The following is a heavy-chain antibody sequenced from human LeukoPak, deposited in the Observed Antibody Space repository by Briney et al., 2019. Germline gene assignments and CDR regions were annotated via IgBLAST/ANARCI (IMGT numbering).Heavy chain of an antibody. CDR2: ISGSDGST. D-gene: IGHD3-10*01. CDR3: AKRYFGNYYFDY. J-gene: IGHJ4*02. CDR1: GFTFSNYA. V-gene: IGHV3-23*01. Sequence: PGGSLRLSCAASGFTFSNYAMSWVRRAPGKGLYWVSAISGSDGSTHYADSVKGRFTISRDNSKNTLYLQMNSLRAEDTAVYYCAKRYFGNYYFDYWGQGTLVTVSS.